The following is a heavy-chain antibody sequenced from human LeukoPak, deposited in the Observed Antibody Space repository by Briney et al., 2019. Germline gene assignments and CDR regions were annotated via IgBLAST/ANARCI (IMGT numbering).Heavy chain of an antibody. CDR3: ARSRGVTMIVVVQNDAFDI. CDR2: INPNNGGT. Sequence: ASVKVSCKASGYTFTGYYMHWVRQAPGQGLEWMGWINPNNGGTNYAQKFQGRVTMTRDTSISTAYMELSRLRSDDTAVYYCARSRGVTMIVVVQNDAFDIWGQGTMVTVSS. V-gene: IGHV1-2*02. D-gene: IGHD3-22*01. J-gene: IGHJ3*02. CDR1: GYTFTGYY.